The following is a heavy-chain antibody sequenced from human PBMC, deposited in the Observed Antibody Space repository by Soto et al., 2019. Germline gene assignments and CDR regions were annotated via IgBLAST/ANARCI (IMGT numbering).Heavy chain of an antibody. CDR2: INDDGSST. CDR3: TRGPRSTSTGTGAF. Sequence: PGGSLRLSCAASGFTFIMYWMHWVRQVPGKGPEWVSRINDDGSSTNYADSVKGRFTISRDNAKNTLYLQMNDLRAEDTAVYYCTRGPRSTSTGTGAFWGQGTLVTVSS. J-gene: IGHJ4*02. D-gene: IGHD1-1*01. V-gene: IGHV3-74*01. CDR1: GFTFIMYW.